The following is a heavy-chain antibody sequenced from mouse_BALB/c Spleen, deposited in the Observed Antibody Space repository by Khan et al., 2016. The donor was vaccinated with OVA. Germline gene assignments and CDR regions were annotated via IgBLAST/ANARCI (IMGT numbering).Heavy chain of an antibody. J-gene: IGHJ3*01. D-gene: IGHD1-2*01. V-gene: IGHV7-3*02. CDR1: GFTFTDYY. Sequence: EVELVESGGGLVQPGGSLRLSCATSGFTFTDYYMSWVRQPPGKALEWLGFIRKKASGYTTEYSASVKGRFTISSDNSQSILYLQMNTLRDDDSANYEGERVDYGDGFAYWGQGTLVTVSA. CDR2: IRKKASGYTT. CDR3: ERVDYGDGFAY.